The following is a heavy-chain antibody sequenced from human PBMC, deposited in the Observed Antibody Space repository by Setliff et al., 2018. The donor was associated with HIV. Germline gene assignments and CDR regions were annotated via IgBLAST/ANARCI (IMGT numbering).Heavy chain of an antibody. CDR3: AGQEIGAVPALGAFDI. D-gene: IGHD2-2*01. J-gene: IGHJ3*02. CDR2: IYTSGTT. Sequence: PSETLSLTCTVSGGSITSGGFYWYWIRQPAGKGLEWIGRIYTSGTTNYNPSLKNRVTISMDTSKSQISLRLTSVTAADTAVYYCAGQEIGAVPALGAFDIWGQGTMVTVSS. CDR1: GGSITSGGFY. V-gene: IGHV4-61*02.